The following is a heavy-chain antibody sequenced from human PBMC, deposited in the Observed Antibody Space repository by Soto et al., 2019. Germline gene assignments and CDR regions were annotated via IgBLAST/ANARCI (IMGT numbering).Heavy chain of an antibody. V-gene: IGHV4-59*01. CDR3: ARGYDFWSGYYSYAFDI. Sequence: SETLSLTCTVSGGSISSYYWSWIRQPPGKGLEWIGYIYYSGSTNYNPSLKSRVTISVDTSKNQFSLKLSSVTAADTAVYYCARGYDFWSGYYSYAFDIWGQGTMVTVSS. J-gene: IGHJ3*02. CDR1: GGSISSYY. D-gene: IGHD3-3*01. CDR2: IYYSGST.